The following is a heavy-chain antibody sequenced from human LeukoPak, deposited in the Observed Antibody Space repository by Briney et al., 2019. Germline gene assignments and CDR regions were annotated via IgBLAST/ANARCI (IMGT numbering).Heavy chain of an antibody. CDR1: GFTFSSYG. Sequence: GGSLRLPCAASGFTFSSYGMHWVRQAPGKGLEWVAFIRYDGSNKYYADSVKGRFTISRDNSKNTLYLQMNSLRAEDTAVYYCTRRTDYGDPGDYWGQGTLVTVSS. D-gene: IGHD4-17*01. J-gene: IGHJ4*02. CDR3: TRRTDYGDPGDY. V-gene: IGHV3-30*02. CDR2: IRYDGSNK.